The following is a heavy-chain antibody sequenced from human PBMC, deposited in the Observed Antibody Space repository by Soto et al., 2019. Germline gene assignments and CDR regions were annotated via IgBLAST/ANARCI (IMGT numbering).Heavy chain of an antibody. J-gene: IGHJ6*03. D-gene: IGHD4-17*01. Sequence: QVQLVQSGAEVKKPGASVKVSCKASGYTFTSYDINWVRQATGQGLEWMGWMNPNSGNTGYAQKFQGRVTMTKNTSISTAYMELGSLRSEDTAVYYCARWAPTTGEGLYYYYYYMDVWGKGTTVTVSS. V-gene: IGHV1-8*01. CDR2: MNPNSGNT. CDR1: GYTFTSYD. CDR3: ARWAPTTGEGLYYYYYYMDV.